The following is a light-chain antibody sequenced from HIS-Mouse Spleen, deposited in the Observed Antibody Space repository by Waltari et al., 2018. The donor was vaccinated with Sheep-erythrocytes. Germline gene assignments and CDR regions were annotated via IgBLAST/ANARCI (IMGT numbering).Light chain of an antibody. CDR2: DVS. J-gene: IGLJ1*01. V-gene: IGLV2-11*01. CDR1: SSDVGGYNY. CDR3: CSYAGSYNHV. Sequence: QSALPQPRSVSGSPGQSVTISSTGTSSDVGGYNYFSWYQQHPGKAPKLMIYDVSKRPSGVPDRFSGSKSGNAASLTISGLQAEDEADYYCCSYAGSYNHVFATGTKVTVL.